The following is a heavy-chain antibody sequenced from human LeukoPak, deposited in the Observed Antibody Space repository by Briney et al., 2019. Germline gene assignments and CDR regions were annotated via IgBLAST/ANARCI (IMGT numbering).Heavy chain of an antibody. CDR2: IHTGGST. V-gene: IGHV4-61*02. J-gene: IGHJ4*02. Sequence: IGRIHTGGSTNYNPSLKSRVTISVDTSKNQFSLKLSSMTAADTAVYYCARGRDGSSYYFDYWGQGSLVTVSS. CDR3: ARGRDGSSYYFDY. D-gene: IGHD3-10*01.